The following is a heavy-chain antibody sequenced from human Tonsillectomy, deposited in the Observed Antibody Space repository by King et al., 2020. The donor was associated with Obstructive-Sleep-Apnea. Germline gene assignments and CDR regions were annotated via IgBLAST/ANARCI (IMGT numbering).Heavy chain of an antibody. V-gene: IGHV4-59*01. CDR3: ARGYSNSWPFDY. J-gene: IGHJ4*02. CDR2: IYYSGST. Sequence: QLQESGPGLVKPSETLSLTCTVFGGSISSYYWSWIRQPPGKGLEWIGYIYYSGSTNYHPSLKSRVTISVDTSTNQFSLNLSSVTAADSAVYYCARGYSNSWPFDYWGQGTLVTVSS. D-gene: IGHD6-13*01. CDR1: GGSISSYY.